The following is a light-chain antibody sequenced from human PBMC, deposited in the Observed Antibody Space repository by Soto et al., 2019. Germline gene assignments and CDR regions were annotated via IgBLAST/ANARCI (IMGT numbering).Light chain of an antibody. Sequence: AIQLTQSPSSLSASVGDRVTITCRASQGISSALAWYQQKPGKAPKLLIYDASTLESGVPSRFSRSGSGTDFTLTISSLQPEDFATYYCQQFNSDHLTFGGGTKVEIK. CDR3: QQFNSDHLT. CDR2: DAS. J-gene: IGKJ4*01. CDR1: QGISSA. V-gene: IGKV1-13*02.